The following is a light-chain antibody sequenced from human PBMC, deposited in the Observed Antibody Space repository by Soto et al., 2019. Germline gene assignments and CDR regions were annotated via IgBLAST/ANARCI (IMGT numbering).Light chain of an antibody. Sequence: DIQITQTPCTLSASVGYRVTINCRASQNVNDYLAWYQQKPGNSPKVLIYDASTLERGVPSRFSGSGSGTEFTLTISGLQADDFATYYCQQYSSHRTFGQGTKVDIK. CDR2: DAS. J-gene: IGKJ1*01. CDR1: QNVNDY. V-gene: IGKV1-5*01. CDR3: QQYSSHRT.